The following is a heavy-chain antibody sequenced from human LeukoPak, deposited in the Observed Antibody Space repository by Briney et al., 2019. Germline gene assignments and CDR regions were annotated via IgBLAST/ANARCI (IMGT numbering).Heavy chain of an antibody. J-gene: IGHJ4*02. V-gene: IGHV3-23*01. D-gene: IGHD1-1*01. CDR3: ARGLQLWMY. Sequence: GGSLRLSCAASGFTFSSYAMSWVRQAPGKGLEWVSGVGASGVDTYYADSVKGRFTISRDQSKSTVFLQLNSLRAEDAAVYFCARGLQLWMYWGQGTLVSVSS. CDR1: GFTFSSYA. CDR2: VGASGVDT.